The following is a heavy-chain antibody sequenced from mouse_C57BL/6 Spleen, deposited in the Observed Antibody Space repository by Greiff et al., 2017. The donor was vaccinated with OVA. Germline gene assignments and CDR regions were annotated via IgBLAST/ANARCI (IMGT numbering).Heavy chain of an antibody. CDR1: GYSFTDYN. Sequence: EVKLQESGPELVTLGASVKISCKASGYSFTDYNMNWVKQSNGKSLEWLGVINPNSGTTSYNHKFKGKATLTVDQSSSTADMQLNSLTAEDAAVYYCARGEAWFAYWGQGTLVTVSA. V-gene: IGHV1-39*01. CDR3: ARGEAWFAY. J-gene: IGHJ3*01. CDR2: INPNSGTT.